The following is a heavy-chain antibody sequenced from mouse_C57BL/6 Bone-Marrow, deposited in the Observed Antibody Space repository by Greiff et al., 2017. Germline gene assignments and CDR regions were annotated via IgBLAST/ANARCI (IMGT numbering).Heavy chain of an antibody. J-gene: IGHJ4*01. CDR3: TTLGGYFAMDY. CDR1: GFNIKDDY. V-gene: IGHV14-4*01. D-gene: IGHD1-1*02. CDR2: IDPENGDT. Sequence: VQLQQSGAELVRPGASVKLSCTASGFNIKDDYMHWVKQRPEQGLEWIGWIDPENGDTEYASQFQGKATITADTSSNTAYLQLSSLTSDDTAVYYCTTLGGYFAMDYWGQGTSVTVSS.